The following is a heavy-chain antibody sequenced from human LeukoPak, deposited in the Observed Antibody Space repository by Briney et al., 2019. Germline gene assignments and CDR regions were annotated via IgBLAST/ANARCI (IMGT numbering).Heavy chain of an antibody. Sequence: SVKVSCKASGYTFTGYYMHWVRQAPGQGLEWMGGIIPIFGTANYAQRFQGRVTITADESTSTAYMELSSLRSEDTAVYYCAGGYSYGTPSGYYYYMDVWGKGTTVTVSS. CDR3: AGGYSYGTPSGYYYYMDV. CDR2: IIPIFGTA. V-gene: IGHV1-69*13. D-gene: IGHD5-18*01. J-gene: IGHJ6*03. CDR1: GYTFTGYY.